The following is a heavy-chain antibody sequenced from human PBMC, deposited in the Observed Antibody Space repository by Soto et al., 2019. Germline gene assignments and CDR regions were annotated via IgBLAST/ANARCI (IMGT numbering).Heavy chain of an antibody. Sequence: QVQLQESGPGLVKPSQTLSLTCTVSGGSISSGGYYWSWIRQHPGKGLEWIGYIYYSGSTYYNPSLKSRVTISVDSSKNQFSLKPSSVTAADTAVYYCARNPASAYWYFDLWGRGTLVTVSS. CDR3: ARNPASAYWYFDL. J-gene: IGHJ2*01. V-gene: IGHV4-31*03. CDR2: IYYSGST. D-gene: IGHD2-2*01. CDR1: GGSISSGGYY.